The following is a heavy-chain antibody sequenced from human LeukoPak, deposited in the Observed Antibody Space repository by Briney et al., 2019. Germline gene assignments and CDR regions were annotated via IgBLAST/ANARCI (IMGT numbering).Heavy chain of an antibody. J-gene: IGHJ4*02. CDR3: ARLGARQVLDY. CDR1: GFTFSSYW. V-gene: IGHV3-7*01. CDR2: IKQDGGEK. D-gene: IGHD4-17*01. Sequence: PGGSLRLSCTASGFTFSSYWMSWVRQAPGKGLEWVANIKQDGGEKYYVDSLKGRFTISRDNAKNSLYLQMNSLRAEDTAVYYCARLGARQVLDYWGQGTLVTVSS.